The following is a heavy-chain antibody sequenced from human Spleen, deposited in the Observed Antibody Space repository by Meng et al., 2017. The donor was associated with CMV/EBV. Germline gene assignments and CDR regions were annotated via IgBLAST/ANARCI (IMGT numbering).Heavy chain of an antibody. V-gene: IGHV4-59*01. CDR3: ARAQKWLGDFDY. CDR2: FFDNGSP. J-gene: IGHJ4*02. D-gene: IGHD6-19*01. CDR1: GGYLSDYY. Sequence: CVVSGGYLSDYYWSWIRQSPGKGLEWIGYFFDNGSPYYNPSLKGRGTISVDTSKTQFSLKLTSVSAADSGLYYCARAQKWLGDFDYWGQGTLVTVSS.